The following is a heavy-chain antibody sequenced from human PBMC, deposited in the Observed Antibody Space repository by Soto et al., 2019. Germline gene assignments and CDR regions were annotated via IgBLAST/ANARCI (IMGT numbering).Heavy chain of an antibody. CDR1: GFTFSKYA. V-gene: IGHV3-23*01. CDR2: TRSNGEYT. CDR3: ANESRSVEVSASRVEGSDG. J-gene: IGHJ6*02. D-gene: IGHD2-2*01. Sequence: HPGGSLRLSCAGSGFTFSKYAMTWVRQAPGKGLEWVSTTRSNGEYTYYADSVKGRFTVSRDNSKNALFLEMSSLRAEDTAVYYCANESRSVEVSASRVEGSDGWGQGTTVTVYS.